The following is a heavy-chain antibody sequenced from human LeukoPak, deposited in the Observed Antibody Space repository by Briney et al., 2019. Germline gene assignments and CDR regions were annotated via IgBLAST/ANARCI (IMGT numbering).Heavy chain of an antibody. J-gene: IGHJ3*02. D-gene: IGHD6-19*01. V-gene: IGHV3-33*01. CDR2: IWYDGSNK. Sequence: GGSLRLSCAASGFTFSSYGMHWVRQAPGKGLEWVAVIWYDGSNKYYADSVEGRFTISRDNSKNTLYLQMNSLRAEDTAVYYCARAGLVESAFDIRGQGTMVTVSS. CDR1: GFTFSSYG. CDR3: ARAGLVESAFDI.